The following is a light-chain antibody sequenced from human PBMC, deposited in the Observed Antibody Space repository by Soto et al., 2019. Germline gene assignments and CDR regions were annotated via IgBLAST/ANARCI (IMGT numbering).Light chain of an antibody. CDR1: SSDVGAYNY. CDR3: SSFASNNTWV. J-gene: IGLJ3*02. CDR2: EVT. Sequence: QSVLTQPPSASGSPGQSVTISCTGTSSDVGAYNYVSWYQQHAGKAPKLVIYEVTKRPSGVPDRFSGSKSANTASLTVSGLQAEDEADYYCSSFASNNTWVFGGGTKLTVL. V-gene: IGLV2-8*01.